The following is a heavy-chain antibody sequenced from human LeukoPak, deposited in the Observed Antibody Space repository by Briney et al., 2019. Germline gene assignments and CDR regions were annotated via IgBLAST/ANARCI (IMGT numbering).Heavy chain of an antibody. CDR1: GGSISSSSYY. Sequence: PSETLSLTCTVSGGSISSSSYYWGWIRQPPGKGLEWIGSIYYSGSTYYNPSLKSRVTISVDTSKNQFSLKLSSVTAADTAVYYCARLFGGPFDYWGQGTLVTVSS. CDR3: ARLFGGPFDY. D-gene: IGHD2-21*01. J-gene: IGHJ4*02. CDR2: IYYSGST. V-gene: IGHV4-39*01.